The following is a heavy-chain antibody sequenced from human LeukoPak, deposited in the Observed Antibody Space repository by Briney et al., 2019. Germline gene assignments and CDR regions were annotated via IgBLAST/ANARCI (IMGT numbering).Heavy chain of an antibody. CDR1: GFPFDGFG. CDR2: ISGSGGST. D-gene: IGHD6-19*01. V-gene: IGHV3-23*01. Sequence: GSLRLSCAGSGFPFDGFGLSLVRQGPGKGLEWVSAISGSGGSTYYADSVKGRFTISRDNSKNTLYLQMNSLRAEDTAVYYCAKDLVEWLVLNSGGAFDIWGQGTMVTVSS. CDR3: AKDLVEWLVLNSGGAFDI. J-gene: IGHJ3*02.